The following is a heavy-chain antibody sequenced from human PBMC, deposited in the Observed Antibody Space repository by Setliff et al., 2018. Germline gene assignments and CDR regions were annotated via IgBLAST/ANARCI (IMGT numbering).Heavy chain of an antibody. V-gene: IGHV4-31*03. J-gene: IGHJ4*02. CDR1: GGSISSGGYY. D-gene: IGHD2-8*01. CDR2: IYYSGST. CDR3: ASVDIVLMVYAL. Sequence: SETLSLTCTVSGGSISSGGYYWSWIRQHPGKGLEWIGYIYYSGSTYYNPSLKSRVTISVDTSKNQFSLKLSSVTAADTAVYYCASVDIVLMVYALWGQGTLVTVSS.